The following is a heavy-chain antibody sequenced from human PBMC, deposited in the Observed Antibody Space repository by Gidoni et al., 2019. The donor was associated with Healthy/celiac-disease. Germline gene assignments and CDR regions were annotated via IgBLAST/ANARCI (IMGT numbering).Heavy chain of an antibody. Sequence: SNAWMNWVRQAPGKGLEWVGRIKSKTDGGTTDYAAPVKGRFTISRDDSKNTLYLQMNSLKTEDTAVYYCTTVRPYSAPFDIWGQGTMVTVSS. D-gene: IGHD4-4*01. J-gene: IGHJ3*02. CDR3: TTVRPYSAPFDI. CDR1: SNAW. CDR2: IKSKTDGGTT. V-gene: IGHV3-15*07.